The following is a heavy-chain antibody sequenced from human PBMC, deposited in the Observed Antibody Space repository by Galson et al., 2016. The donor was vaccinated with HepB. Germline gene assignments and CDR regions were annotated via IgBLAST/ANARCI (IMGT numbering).Heavy chain of an antibody. D-gene: IGHD2-8*01. CDR3: AKDSLVYAIDHYYGMDV. Sequence: SVKVSCKASGYTFSGYYVHWVRQAPGQGLEWMGWISPAGGGTDYPQKFQDRVTLTRDTSISTAYMELNSLRAEDTAVYYCAKDSLVYAIDHYYGMDVWGQGTTVTVSS. J-gene: IGHJ6*02. CDR2: ISPAGGGT. CDR1: GYTFSGYY. V-gene: IGHV1-2*02.